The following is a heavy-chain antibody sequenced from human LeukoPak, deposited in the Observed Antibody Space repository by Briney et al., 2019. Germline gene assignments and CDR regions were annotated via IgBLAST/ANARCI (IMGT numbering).Heavy chain of an antibody. J-gene: IGHJ2*01. CDR2: INWNGDST. V-gene: IGHV3-20*04. Sequence: GGSLRLSCEAFGFTFDDCDVSWVRQAPGKGLEWVSGINWNGDSTGYADSVKGRFTISRDNAKNSLYLRMNSLRAEDTAVYYCARHFDVLTGYYPTDFDLWGRGSLVTVSS. CDR1: GFTFDDCD. CDR3: ARHFDVLTGYYPTDFDL. D-gene: IGHD3-9*01.